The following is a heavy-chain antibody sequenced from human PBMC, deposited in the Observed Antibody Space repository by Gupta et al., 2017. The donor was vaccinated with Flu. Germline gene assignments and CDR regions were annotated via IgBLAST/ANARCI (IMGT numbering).Heavy chain of an antibody. D-gene: IGHD6-19*01. CDR3: AKDGIAVAGPYYYYGMDV. CDR1: GFTFDDYA. V-gene: IGHV3-9*01. CDR2: ISWNSGSI. J-gene: IGHJ6*02. Sequence: EVQLVESGGGLVQPGRSLRLSCAASGFTFDDYAMHWVRQAPGKGLEWVSGISWNSGSIGYADSVKGRFTISRDNAKNSLYLQMNSLRAEDTALYYCAKDGIAVAGPYYYYGMDVWGQGTTVTVSS.